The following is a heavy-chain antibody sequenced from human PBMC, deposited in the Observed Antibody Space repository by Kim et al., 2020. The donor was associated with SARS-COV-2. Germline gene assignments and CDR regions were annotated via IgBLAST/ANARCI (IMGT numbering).Heavy chain of an antibody. J-gene: IGHJ5*02. CDR3: ARDYQSQLVYYYGSGTDNWFDP. CDR1: GFTFSSYG. CDR2: IWYDGSNK. D-gene: IGHD3-10*01. Sequence: GGSLRLSCAASGFTFSSYGMHWVRQAPGKGLEWVAVIWYDGSNKYYADSVKGRFTISRDNSKNTLYLQMNSLRAEDTAVYYCARDYQSQLVYYYGSGTDNWFDPWGQGTLVTVSS. V-gene: IGHV3-33*01.